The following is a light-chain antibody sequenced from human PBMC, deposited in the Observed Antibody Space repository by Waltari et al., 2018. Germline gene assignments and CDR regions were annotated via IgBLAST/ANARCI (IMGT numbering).Light chain of an antibody. V-gene: IGKV1-5*01. Sequence: DVQMTQSPSTLSASVGDRATLTCRARQNIRDWLAWYQQRPGKAPRLLIYGASTLQTGVPARFSGSGSGTEFTLTINSLQPDDFASYYCQQYNGYFTWTFGQGTKVEIK. CDR3: QQYNGYFTWT. CDR2: GAS. J-gene: IGKJ1*01. CDR1: QNIRDW.